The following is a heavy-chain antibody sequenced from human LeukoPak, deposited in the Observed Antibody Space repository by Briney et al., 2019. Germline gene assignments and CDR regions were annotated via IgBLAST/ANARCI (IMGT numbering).Heavy chain of an antibody. CDR3: ARGAIAGANFDY. D-gene: IGHD1-26*01. J-gene: IGHJ4*02. CDR2: ITTDGSST. V-gene: IGHV3-74*01. CDR1: GFTLSRYW. Sequence: GGSLRLSCVDSGFTLSRYWMHWVRQAPGKGLVWVSHITTDGSSTSYADSVKGRFTISRDNAKNTLYLQMNSLRAEDTAVYYCARGAIAGANFDYWGQGALVTVSS.